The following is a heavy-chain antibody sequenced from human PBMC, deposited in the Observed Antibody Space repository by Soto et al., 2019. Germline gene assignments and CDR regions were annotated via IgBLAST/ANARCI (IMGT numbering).Heavy chain of an antibody. J-gene: IGHJ4*02. Sequence: GESLKISCKASGYSFTSYWIGWLRQMPGKVLEWMGIIYPADSDTRYSPSFQGQVTISVDKAITTAYLQWSSLKASDTAMYYCASPIVYSRASAFDYWGQGTLVTVSS. D-gene: IGHD6-19*01. CDR3: ASPIVYSRASAFDY. CDR1: GYSFTSYW. V-gene: IGHV5-51*01. CDR2: IYPADSDT.